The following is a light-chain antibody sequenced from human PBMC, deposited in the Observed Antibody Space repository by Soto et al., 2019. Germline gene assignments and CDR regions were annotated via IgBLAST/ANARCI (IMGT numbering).Light chain of an antibody. CDR3: QQYNSYPWT. CDR1: QSISSW. Sequence: DIQMTQSPSTLSASAGDRVTITCRASQSISSWLAWYQHKPGKAPKLLIFEASSSESGVPSRFSGSGSGTEFTLTISSLQPDDLATYYCQQYNSYPWTFGQGTKVEIK. J-gene: IGKJ1*01. V-gene: IGKV1-5*03. CDR2: EAS.